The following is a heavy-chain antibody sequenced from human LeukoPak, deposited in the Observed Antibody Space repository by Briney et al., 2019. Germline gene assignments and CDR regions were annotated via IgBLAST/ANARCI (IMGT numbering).Heavy chain of an antibody. V-gene: IGHV3-9*01. CDR1: GFTFDDYA. CDR2: ISWNSGSI. Sequence: PGGSLRLSCAASGFTFDDYAMHWVRQAPGKGLEWVSGISWNSGSIGYADSVKGRFTISRDNAKNSLYLQMNSLRAEDTALYYCAKVSVGYSSGWDFDYWGQGTLVTVSS. D-gene: IGHD6-19*01. CDR3: AKVSVGYSSGWDFDY. J-gene: IGHJ4*02.